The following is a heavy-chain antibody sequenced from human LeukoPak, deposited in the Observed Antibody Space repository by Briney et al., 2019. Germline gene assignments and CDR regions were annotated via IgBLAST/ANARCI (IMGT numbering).Heavy chain of an antibody. D-gene: IGHD5-18*01. CDR1: GFTFSSYA. CDR2: ISGSGGST. J-gene: IGHJ4*02. Sequence: GSLRLSCAASGFTFSSYAMSWVRQAPGKGLEGVSAISGSGGSTYYADSVKGRFTISRDNSKNTLYLQMNSLRAEDTAVYYCAKKYSYDSYYFDYWGQGTLVTVSS. V-gene: IGHV3-23*01. CDR3: AKKYSYDSYYFDY.